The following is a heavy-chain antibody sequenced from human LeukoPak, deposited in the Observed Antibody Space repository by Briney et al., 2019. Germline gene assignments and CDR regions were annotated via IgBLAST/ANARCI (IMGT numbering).Heavy chain of an antibody. D-gene: IGHD3/OR15-3a*01. V-gene: IGHV3-30*14. J-gene: IGHJ4*02. CDR3: ARGWGLD. Sequence: PGRSLRLSCAASGFTFSSYAMHWVRQAPGKGLEWVAVISYDGSNKYYAASVKGRFTISRDNSKNTLYFQMNSLRAEDTAVYYCARGWGLDWGQGTLVTVSS. CDR1: GFTFSSYA. CDR2: ISYDGSNK.